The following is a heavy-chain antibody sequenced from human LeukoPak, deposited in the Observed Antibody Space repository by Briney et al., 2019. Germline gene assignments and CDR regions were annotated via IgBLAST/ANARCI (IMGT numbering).Heavy chain of an antibody. Sequence: SETLSLTCTVSGGSISSGSYYWGWIRQPPGKGLEWIGSIYYSGSTYYNPSLKSRVTISVDTSKNQFSLKLSSVTAADTAVYYCARGPYYDILTGSESYFDYWGQGTLVTVSS. CDR3: ARGPYYDILTGSESYFDY. D-gene: IGHD3-9*01. V-gene: IGHV4-39*07. CDR2: IYYSGST. CDR1: GGSISSGSYY. J-gene: IGHJ4*02.